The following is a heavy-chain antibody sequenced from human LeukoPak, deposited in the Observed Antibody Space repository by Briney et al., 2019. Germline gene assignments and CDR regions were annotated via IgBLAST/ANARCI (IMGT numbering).Heavy chain of an antibody. CDR1: GFTFSNYA. CDR3: ARDRVITIFGVGTDDAFDI. J-gene: IGHJ3*02. Sequence: GGSLRLSCAASGFTFSNYAMHWVRQAPGKGLEWVAIISYDGSNKYYADSVRGRFTISRDNSKNTLYLQMNSLRAEDTAVYYCARDRVITIFGVGTDDAFDIWGQGTMVTVSS. D-gene: IGHD3-3*01. V-gene: IGHV3-30-3*01. CDR2: ISYDGSNK.